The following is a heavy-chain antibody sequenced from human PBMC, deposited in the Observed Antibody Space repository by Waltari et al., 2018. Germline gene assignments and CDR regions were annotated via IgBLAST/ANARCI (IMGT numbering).Heavy chain of an antibody. V-gene: IGHV3-21*01. Sequence: EVQLVESGGGLVKPGGSLRLSCAAHGFTLSSSTVTWFRQAPGKGLEWVSCITTSTSHISDSDSVKGRFTLSRDTAKNSLSLQMNSLRAEDTAMYYCARAGTSGWYALDSWGQGALVTVSS. CDR2: ITTSTSHI. CDR3: ARAGTSGWYALDS. D-gene: IGHD6-19*01. CDR1: GFTLSSST. J-gene: IGHJ4*02.